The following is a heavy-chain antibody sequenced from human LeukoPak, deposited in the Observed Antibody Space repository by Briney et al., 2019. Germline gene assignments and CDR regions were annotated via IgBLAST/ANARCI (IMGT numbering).Heavy chain of an antibody. D-gene: IGHD3-10*01. CDR3: ASEPGDPRAHGY. J-gene: IGHJ4*02. Sequence: ASVKVSCKASGYTXXGXXXHXXXXXXGXGXXWXGWINPNSGGTNYAQKFQGRVTMTRDTSISTAYMELSRLRSADTAVYYCASEPGDPRAHGYWGQGTLVTVSS. CDR1: GYTXXGXX. CDR2: INPNSGGT. V-gene: IGHV1-2*02.